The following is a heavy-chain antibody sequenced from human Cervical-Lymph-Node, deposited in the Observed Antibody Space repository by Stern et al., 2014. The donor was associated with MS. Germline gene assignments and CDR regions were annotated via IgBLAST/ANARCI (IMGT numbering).Heavy chain of an antibody. CDR2: VYTGDSDT. J-gene: IGHJ4*02. V-gene: IGHV5-51*01. CDR1: GYNFTNYW. CDR3: ARLDCSGGSCYSGDSDY. Sequence: MQLVQSGAEVKRPGESLKISCKGSGYNFTNYWIAWVRQMPGKGLEWMGIVYTGDSDTRYSASFQGQVTISADKSINTAYLQWSSLKASDTAMYFCARLDCSGGSCYSGDSDYWGQGTLVTVSS. D-gene: IGHD2-15*01.